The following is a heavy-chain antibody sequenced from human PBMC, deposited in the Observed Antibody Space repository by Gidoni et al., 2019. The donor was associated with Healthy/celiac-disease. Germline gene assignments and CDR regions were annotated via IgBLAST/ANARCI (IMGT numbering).Heavy chain of an antibody. CDR2: INHSGST. CDR1: GGSFSGYY. CDR3: ARGMVG. Sequence: QVQLHQWRAGLLKPSETLSLTCAVYGGSFSGYYWSWIRQPPGKGLEWIGEINHSGSTNYNPTLKSRVTISVDTSKNQFSLKLSAVTAADTAVYYCARGMVGWGQGTLVTVSS. J-gene: IGHJ4*02. V-gene: IGHV4-34*01. D-gene: IGHD1-26*01.